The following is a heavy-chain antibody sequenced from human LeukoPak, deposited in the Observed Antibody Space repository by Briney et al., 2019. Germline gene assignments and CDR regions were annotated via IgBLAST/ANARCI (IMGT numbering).Heavy chain of an antibody. CDR3: ARDREYYFYGMDV. D-gene: IGHD3-10*01. CDR2: IHHSGST. CDR1: GGSFSGYY. Sequence: SETLSLTCAVYGGSFSGYYWSWVRQSPGKGLEWIGEIHHSGSTKYNPSLKSRLTMSVDKSKNQFSLKLSSVTAADTAVYYCARDREYYFYGMDVWGRGTTVTVSS. J-gene: IGHJ6*02. V-gene: IGHV4-34*01.